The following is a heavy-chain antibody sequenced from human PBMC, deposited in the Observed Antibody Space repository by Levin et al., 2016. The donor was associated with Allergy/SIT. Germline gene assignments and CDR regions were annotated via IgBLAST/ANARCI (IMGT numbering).Heavy chain of an antibody. D-gene: IGHD2-2*01. CDR2: IKDNGDEE. J-gene: IGHJ6*02. Sequence: WIRQPPGKGLEWVATIKDNGDEEYYADSVEGRFTISRDNAKNSLFLQMNRLRAEDTAVYYCARDGGIVVVPAAVEVDYYYGMDVWGQGTTVTVSS. V-gene: IGHV3-7*03. CDR3: ARDGGIVVVPAAVEVDYYYGMDV.